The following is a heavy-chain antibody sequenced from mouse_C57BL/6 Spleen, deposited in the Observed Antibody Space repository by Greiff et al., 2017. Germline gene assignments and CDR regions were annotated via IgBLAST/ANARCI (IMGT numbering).Heavy chain of an antibody. CDR3: ARAGDEYGYYAMDY. CDR2: IHPGCGST. D-gene: IGHD5-2*01. V-gene: IGHV1-55*01. Sequence: QVQLQQPGAELVKPGASVKMSCKASGYTFTSYWIPWVKQRPGQGLEWIGDIHPGCGSTNYTAQFKSTATKTVGTSYSKAYMQLSSLTSEDSAVYYCARAGDEYGYYAMDYGGQGTTVTVSS. CDR1: GYTFTSYW. J-gene: IGHJ4*01.